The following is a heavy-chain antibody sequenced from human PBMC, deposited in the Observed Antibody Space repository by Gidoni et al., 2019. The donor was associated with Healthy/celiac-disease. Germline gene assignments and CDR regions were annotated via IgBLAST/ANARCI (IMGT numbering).Heavy chain of an antibody. V-gene: IGHV3-23*01. Sequence: EVQLLVSGGGVVQPAGSLRLACAAAGFTFSSYAMSCVRQAPGKGVEWVLAISGSGGSTYYADSVEGRFTISRDNSKNTLYLQMNSQRAEDTAVYSCAKDGESSLLWFGSPPSYWGQGTLVTVSS. CDR1: GFTFSSYA. CDR2: ISGSGGST. J-gene: IGHJ4*02. CDR3: AKDGESSLLWFGSPPSY. D-gene: IGHD3-10*01.